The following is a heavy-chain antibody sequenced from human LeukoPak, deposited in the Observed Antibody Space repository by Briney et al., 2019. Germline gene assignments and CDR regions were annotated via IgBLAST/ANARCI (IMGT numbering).Heavy chain of an antibody. J-gene: IGHJ4*02. Sequence: GGSLRLSCAASGFIFSDFYMSWIRQAPGKGLEWVSYISTSGSTIYYADSVKGRFTISRDNAKNSLYLQMNSLRAEDTALYYCARDILPAASMFDYWGQGTLVTVSS. V-gene: IGHV3-11*01. CDR1: GFIFSDFY. CDR2: ISTSGSTI. D-gene: IGHD2-2*01. CDR3: ARDILPAASMFDY.